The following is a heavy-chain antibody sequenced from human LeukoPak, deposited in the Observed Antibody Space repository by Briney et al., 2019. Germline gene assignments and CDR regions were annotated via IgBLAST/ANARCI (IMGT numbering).Heavy chain of an antibody. Sequence: GGSLRLSCAASGFTVSSNYMSWVRQAPGKGLEWVSVIYSGGSTYYADSVKGRFTISRDNSKNTLYLQMNSLRAEDTAVYYCARGTVITRTTAYYFDYWGQGTLVTVSS. J-gene: IGHJ4*02. V-gene: IGHV3-53*01. CDR3: ARGTVITRTTAYYFDY. CDR2: IYSGGST. D-gene: IGHD1-7*01. CDR1: GFTVSSNY.